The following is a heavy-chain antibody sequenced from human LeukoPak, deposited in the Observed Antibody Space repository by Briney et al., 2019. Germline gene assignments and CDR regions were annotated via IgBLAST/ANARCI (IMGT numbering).Heavy chain of an antibody. CDR2: IWNDGRNK. CDR1: GFTFSSYG. Sequence: AGGSLRLSCAASGFTFSSYGMHWVRQAPGKGLEWVAVIWNDGRNKYYADSVKGRFTISRDNSKNTLYLQMSSLRAEDTAVYYCARDQHDRYFDYWGQGTLITVSS. V-gene: IGHV3-33*01. CDR3: ARDQHDRYFDY. J-gene: IGHJ4*02.